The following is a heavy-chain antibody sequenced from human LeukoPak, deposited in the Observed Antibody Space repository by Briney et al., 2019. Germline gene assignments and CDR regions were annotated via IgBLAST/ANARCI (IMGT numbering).Heavy chain of an antibody. J-gene: IGHJ4*02. Sequence: SETLSLTCIVSGGSISGGDYYWGWIRQPPGRGLEWIVYIYYSGSTYYNPSLKSRVTISVDTSKNQFSLKLSSVTAADTAVYYCARGPVRYDSSGYYVTGGPDYWGQGTLVTVSS. V-gene: IGHV4-30-4*01. CDR2: IYYSGST. D-gene: IGHD3-22*01. CDR3: ARGPVRYDSSGYYVTGGPDY. CDR1: GGSISGGDYY.